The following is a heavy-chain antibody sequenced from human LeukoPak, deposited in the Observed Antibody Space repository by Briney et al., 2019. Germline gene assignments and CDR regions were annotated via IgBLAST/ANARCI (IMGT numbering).Heavy chain of an antibody. CDR1: GFTFSSYA. CDR2: ISGSGGST. CDR3: ARVRAIGDYYDY. D-gene: IGHD3-22*01. J-gene: IGHJ4*02. Sequence: GGSLRLSCAASGFTFSSYAMSWVRQAPGKGLEWVSAISGSGGSTYYADSVKGRFTISRDNSKNTLYLQMNSLRAEDTAVYYCARVRAIGDYYDYWGQGTLVTVSS. V-gene: IGHV3-23*01.